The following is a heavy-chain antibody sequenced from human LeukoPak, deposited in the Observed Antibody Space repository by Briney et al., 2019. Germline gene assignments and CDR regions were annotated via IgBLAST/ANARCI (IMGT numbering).Heavy chain of an antibody. CDR1: GFTFSSYD. CDR3: ARGGQKGVLLAVAGITPHIDY. V-gene: IGHV3-30*03. CDR2: ISYDGNNK. Sequence: GGSLRLSCAASGFTFSSYDMHWVRQAPGKGLEWVAVISYDGNNKYYADSVKGRFTISRDNSKNTLYLQMNSLRAEDTAVYYCARGGQKGVLLAVAGITPHIDYWGQGTLVTVSS. D-gene: IGHD6-19*01. J-gene: IGHJ4*02.